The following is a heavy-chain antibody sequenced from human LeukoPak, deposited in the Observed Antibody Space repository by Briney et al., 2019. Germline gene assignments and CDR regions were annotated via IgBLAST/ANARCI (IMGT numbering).Heavy chain of an antibody. Sequence: SSETLSLTCAVSGGSISSGGYSWSWIRQPPGEGLEWIGYIYHSGSTYYNPSLKSRVTISVDRSKNQFSLKLSSVTAADTAVYYCAGYGDYAVDPWGQGTLVTVSS. J-gene: IGHJ5*02. V-gene: IGHV4-30-2*01. CDR1: GGSISSGGYS. CDR2: IYHSGST. D-gene: IGHD4-17*01. CDR3: AGYGDYAVDP.